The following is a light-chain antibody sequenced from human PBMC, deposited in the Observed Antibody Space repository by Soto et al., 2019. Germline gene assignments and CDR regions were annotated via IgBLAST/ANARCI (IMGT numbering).Light chain of an antibody. CDR1: SSDVGNYNY. CDR2: DVS. CDR3: CSYAGSYTLV. Sequence: QSALTQPRSVSGSPGQSVTISCTGTSSDVGNYNYVSWYQQHPGKALKVMIYDVSKRPSGVPDRFSGSRSGNTASLSISGLQADDEADYYCCSYAGSYTLVFGGGTKLTVL. J-gene: IGLJ3*02. V-gene: IGLV2-11*01.